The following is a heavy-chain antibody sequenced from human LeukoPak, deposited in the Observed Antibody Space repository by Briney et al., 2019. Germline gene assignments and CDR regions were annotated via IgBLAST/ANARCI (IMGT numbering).Heavy chain of an antibody. CDR1: GFTFSSYA. D-gene: IGHD5-24*01. V-gene: IGHV3-23*01. J-gene: IGHJ4*02. Sequence: PGGSLRLSCAASGFTFSSYAMSWVRQAPGKGLEWVSAISGSGGSTYYADSVKGRFTISRDNSKNTLYLQMNSLRAEDTAVYYCAKDFSFGREATKPPYYFDYWGQGTLVTVSS. CDR2: ISGSGGST. CDR3: AKDFSFGREATKPPYYFDY.